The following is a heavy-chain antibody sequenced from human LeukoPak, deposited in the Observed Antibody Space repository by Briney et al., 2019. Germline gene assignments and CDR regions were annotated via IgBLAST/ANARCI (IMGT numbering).Heavy chain of an antibody. V-gene: IGHV3-20*04. J-gene: IGHJ6*02. Sequence: GGSLRLSCAASGFTFDDYGMSWVRQVPGKGLEWVSGINWNGGSTGYADSVKGRFTISRDNAKNSLYLQMNSLRAEDTAFYYCAREGYCSTTSCAYGMDVWGPGTTVTVSS. CDR2: INWNGGST. D-gene: IGHD2-2*01. CDR1: GFTFDDYG. CDR3: AREGYCSTTSCAYGMDV.